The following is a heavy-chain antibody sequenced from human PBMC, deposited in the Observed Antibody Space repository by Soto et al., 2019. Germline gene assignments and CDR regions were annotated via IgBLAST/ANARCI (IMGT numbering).Heavy chain of an antibody. Sequence: QVHLVQSGAEVKKPGASVKISCKASGYTYTNYYMHWVRQAPGQGLEWMGIINLSSGSPSYAQRFQGRVTMTRDTSTTTVYMELSSLRSEDTGVYYCASGACSGECYSDYWGQGTLVTVS. CDR1: GYTYTNYY. CDR2: INLSSGSP. CDR3: ASGACSGECYSDY. J-gene: IGHJ4*02. D-gene: IGHD2-21*01. V-gene: IGHV1-46*01.